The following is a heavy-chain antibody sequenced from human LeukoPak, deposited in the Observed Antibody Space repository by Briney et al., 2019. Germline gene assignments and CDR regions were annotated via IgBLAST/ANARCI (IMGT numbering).Heavy chain of an antibody. D-gene: IGHD6-13*01. V-gene: IGHV4-30-4*07. CDR1: GCSISSGGYS. CDR2: IYYSGST. CDR3: ARNRWEQLVLNFYYYMDV. J-gene: IGHJ6*03. Sequence: SQTLSLTCAVSGCSISSGGYSWSWIRQPPGKGLEWIGYIYYSGSTYYNPSLKSRVTISVDTSKNQFSLKLSSVTAADTAVYYCARNRWEQLVLNFYYYMDVWGKGTTVTVSS.